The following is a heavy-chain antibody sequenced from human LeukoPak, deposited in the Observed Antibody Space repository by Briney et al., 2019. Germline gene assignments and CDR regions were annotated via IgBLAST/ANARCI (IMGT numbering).Heavy chain of an antibody. D-gene: IGHD1-26*01. CDR1: GFSFRDHY. Sequence: TGGSLRLSCAASGFSFRDHYMDWVRQAPGRGLEWVGRIRNKAHSYTTNYAASVKGRFTISRDDSKNSLHLQMNSLKTEDTALYYCARDTVLGLDYWGQGTLVTVSS. CDR3: ARDTVLGLDY. J-gene: IGHJ4*02. V-gene: IGHV3-72*01. CDR2: IRNKAHSYTT.